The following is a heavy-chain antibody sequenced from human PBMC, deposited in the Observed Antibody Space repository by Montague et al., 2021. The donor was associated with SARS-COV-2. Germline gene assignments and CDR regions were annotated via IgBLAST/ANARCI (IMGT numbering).Heavy chain of an antibody. CDR1: DASISTSNY. V-gene: IGHV4-39*07. Sequence: SETLSLTCSVSDASISTSNYWGWLRQTPWKGLEWIASIHFTGTTXYKPALKSRVTISVDTSKNQFSLKLTSLTAADTAIYFCARDRNGGYDRFFDYWGQGTLVTVSS. J-gene: IGHJ4*02. CDR2: IHFTGTT. CDR3: ARDRNGGYDRFFDY. D-gene: IGHD5-12*01.